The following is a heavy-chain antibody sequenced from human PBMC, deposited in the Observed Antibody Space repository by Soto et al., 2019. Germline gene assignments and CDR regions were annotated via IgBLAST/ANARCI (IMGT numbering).Heavy chain of an antibody. Sequence: GASVKVSCKASGGTFSSYAISWVRQAPGQGLEWMGGIIPIFGTANYAQKFQSRVTITADKSTSTAYMELSSLRSEDTAVYYCARDRNDFWSGYYPYYFDYWGQGTLVTVSS. CDR1: GGTFSSYA. CDR2: IIPIFGTA. V-gene: IGHV1-69*06. D-gene: IGHD3-3*01. CDR3: ARDRNDFWSGYYPYYFDY. J-gene: IGHJ4*02.